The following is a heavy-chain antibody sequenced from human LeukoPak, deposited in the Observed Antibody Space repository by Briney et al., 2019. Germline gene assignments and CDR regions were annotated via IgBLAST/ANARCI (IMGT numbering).Heavy chain of an antibody. CDR2: IIPIFGTA. J-gene: IGHJ4*02. CDR1: GGTFSSYA. V-gene: IGHV1-69*05. D-gene: IGHD3-10*01. Sequence: ASVKVSCKASGGTFSSYAISWVRQAPGQGLEWMGGIIPIFGTANYAQKFQGRVTITTDESTSTAYIELSSLRSEDTAVYYCARGGEIITMVRGVVFDYWGQGTLVTVSS. CDR3: ARGGEIITMVRGVVFDY.